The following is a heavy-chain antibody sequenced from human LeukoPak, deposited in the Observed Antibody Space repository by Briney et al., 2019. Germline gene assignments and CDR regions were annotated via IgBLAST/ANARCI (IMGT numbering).Heavy chain of an antibody. CDR3: MKGGWGSPFDY. D-gene: IGHD7-27*01. CDR2: VGDNGGGT. Sequence: GGSLRISCAASGFPFKTYPMTWVRQAPGKVLEWISAVGDNGGGTFYADSVKGRITISKDVSSDTLYLQMDSLTADDTAVYYCMKGGWGSPFDYWGQGTMVTVSS. J-gene: IGHJ4*02. V-gene: IGHV3-23*01. CDR1: GFPFKTYP.